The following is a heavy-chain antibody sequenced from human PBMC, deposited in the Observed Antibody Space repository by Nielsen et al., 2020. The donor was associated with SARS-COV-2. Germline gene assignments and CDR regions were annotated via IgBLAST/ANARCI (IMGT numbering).Heavy chain of an antibody. CDR3: ARGLAVGATPINP. D-gene: IGHD2-15*01. Sequence: SVKVSCKASGFTFTSSAMQWVRQARGQRLEWIGWIVVGSGNTNYAQKFQERVTITRDMSTSTAYMELSSLRSEDTAMYYCARGLAVGATPINPWGQGTLVTVSS. CDR2: IVVGSGNT. CDR1: GFTFTSSA. V-gene: IGHV1-58*02. J-gene: IGHJ5*02.